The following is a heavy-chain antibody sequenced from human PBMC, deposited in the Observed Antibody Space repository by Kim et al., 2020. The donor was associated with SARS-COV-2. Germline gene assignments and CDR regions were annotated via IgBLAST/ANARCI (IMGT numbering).Heavy chain of an antibody. V-gene: IGHV3-21*01. Sequence: GGSLRLSCAASGFSFNTYSMNWVRQAPGKGLELVSAIISLSDYIYYPDSMKGRFTISRDNAKHLLFLQINSLRVDDTAVYFCAKDRVASATRGEFAFWG. CDR1: GFSFNTYS. CDR3: AKDRVASATRGEFAF. CDR2: IISLSDYI. J-gene: IGHJ4*01. D-gene: IGHD2-15*01.